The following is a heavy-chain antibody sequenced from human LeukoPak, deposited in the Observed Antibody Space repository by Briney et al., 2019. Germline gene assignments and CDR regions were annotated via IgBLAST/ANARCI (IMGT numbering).Heavy chain of an antibody. CDR2: IRYDGSNK. CDR1: GFTFSIYG. CDR3: AKGIDYGGNGGSLDY. D-gene: IGHD4-23*01. J-gene: IGHJ4*02. Sequence: GGSLRLSCAASGFTFSIYGMHWVRQAPGKGLEWVAFIRYDGSNKYYADSVKGRFTISRDNSKNTLYLQMNSLRAEDTAVSYCAKGIDYGGNGGSLDYWGQGTLVTVSS. V-gene: IGHV3-30*02.